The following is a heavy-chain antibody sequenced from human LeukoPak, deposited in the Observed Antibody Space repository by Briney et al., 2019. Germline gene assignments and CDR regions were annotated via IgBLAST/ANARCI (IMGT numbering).Heavy chain of an antibody. D-gene: IGHD6-19*01. V-gene: IGHV3-30*18. J-gene: IGHJ6*02. Sequence: GGSLRLSCAASGFTFSSYAMSWVRQAPGKGLEWVAVISYDGQNKYYGDSVRGRFTIARDNSKSTLHLQMNSLRREDTAMYYCAKDGLAGRFDSSVPGIYDGLDVWGQGTTVTVSS. CDR3: AKDGLAGRFDSSVPGIYDGLDV. CDR2: ISYDGQNK. CDR1: GFTFSSYA.